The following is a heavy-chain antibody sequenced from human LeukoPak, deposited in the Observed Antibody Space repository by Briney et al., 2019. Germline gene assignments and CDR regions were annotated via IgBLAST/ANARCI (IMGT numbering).Heavy chain of an antibody. CDR1: GFPFSSYA. D-gene: IGHD3-22*01. Sequence: GGSLRLSCAAAGFPFSSYAMSWVRQAPGKGLEWVSAVSGSGGSTYYADSVKGRFTISRDNSKNTLYLLMNSLRAEDTAVYYCATSDDYDSCGHPSSFEYWGQGTLVTVSS. CDR2: VSGSGGST. J-gene: IGHJ4*02. CDR3: ATSDDYDSCGHPSSFEY. V-gene: IGHV3-23*01.